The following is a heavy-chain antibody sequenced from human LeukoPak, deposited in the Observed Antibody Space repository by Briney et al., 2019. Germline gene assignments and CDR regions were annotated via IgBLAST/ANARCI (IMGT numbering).Heavy chain of an antibody. Sequence: ASVKVSCKASGGTFSSYAIIWVRQAPGQGLEWMGGIIPIFGTANYAQKFQGRVTITADESTSTAYMELSSLRSEDTAVYYCARVPRLAAAGTGWLDPWGQGTLVTVSS. J-gene: IGHJ5*02. V-gene: IGHV1-69*13. CDR2: IIPIFGTA. CDR3: ARVPRLAAAGTGWLDP. CDR1: GGTFSSYA. D-gene: IGHD6-13*01.